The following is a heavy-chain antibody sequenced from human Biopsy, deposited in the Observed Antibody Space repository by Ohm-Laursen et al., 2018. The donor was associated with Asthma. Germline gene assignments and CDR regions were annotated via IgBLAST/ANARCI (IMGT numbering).Heavy chain of an antibody. D-gene: IGHD6-6*01. J-gene: IGHJ4*02. Sequence: SLRLSCAASGFTFHNYVMHWVRQAPGKGLEWVAGIFFDGSNKYYADSVKGRFTISRDNSKDTLYLQVNSLRGDDTAVYYCARGKTWGRSYYFDYWGQGTLVTVS. CDR1: GFTFHNYV. CDR3: ARGKTWGRSYYFDY. CDR2: IFFDGSNK. V-gene: IGHV3-30-3*01.